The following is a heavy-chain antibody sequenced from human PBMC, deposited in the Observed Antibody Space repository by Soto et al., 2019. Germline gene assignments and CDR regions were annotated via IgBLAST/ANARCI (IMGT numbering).Heavy chain of an antibody. J-gene: IGHJ6*02. V-gene: IGHV1-69*01. D-gene: IGHD4-4*01. CDR3: ARQPAYSNYYYYGMDV. CDR2: IIPIFGTA. Sequence: SCKASGGTFSSYAISWVRQAPGQGLEWMGGIIPIFGTANYAQKFQGRVTITADESTSTAYMELSSLRSEDTAVYYCARQPAYSNYYYYGMDVWGQGTTVTVSS. CDR1: GGTFSSYA.